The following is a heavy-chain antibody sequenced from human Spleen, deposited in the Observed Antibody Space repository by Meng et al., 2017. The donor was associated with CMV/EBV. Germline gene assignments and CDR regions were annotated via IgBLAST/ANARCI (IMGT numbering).Heavy chain of an antibody. J-gene: IGHJ4*02. CDR2: LIPIFGTA. CDR3: ARGPVEWSVATIYYFDY. Sequence: VLLARAGAEVKKPGSLVKVSCNAARRTLSSYAISWVRHAPGQALEWLGGLIPIFGTANDAQKYQGRVTITADESTSTSYMELSSLRSEDTAVYYCARGPVEWSVATIYYFDYWGQGTLVTVSS. V-gene: IGHV1-69*12. CDR1: RRTLSSYA. D-gene: IGHD5-12*01.